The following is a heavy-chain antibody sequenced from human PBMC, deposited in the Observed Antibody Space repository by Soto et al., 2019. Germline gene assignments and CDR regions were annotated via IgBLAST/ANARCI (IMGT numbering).Heavy chain of an antibody. V-gene: IGHV3-33*01. CDR1: GFTFSSYG. J-gene: IGHJ4*02. Sequence: QVQLVESGGGVVQPGRSLRLSCAASGFTFSSYGMHWVRQAPGKGLEWVAVIWYDGSNKYYADSVKGRFTISRDNSKNTLYLQMNSLSAEDSAVYYCARDAPDSVLIDYWGQGTLVTVSS. D-gene: IGHD1-26*01. CDR3: ARDAPDSVLIDY. CDR2: IWYDGSNK.